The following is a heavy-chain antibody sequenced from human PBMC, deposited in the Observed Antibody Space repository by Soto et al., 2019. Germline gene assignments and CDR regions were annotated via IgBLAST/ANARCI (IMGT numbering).Heavy chain of an antibody. V-gene: IGHV4-4*07. J-gene: IGHJ5*02. Sequence: PSETLSLTCTVPGGSISSYYWSWIRQPAGKGLEWIGRIYTSGSTNYNPSLKSRVTMSVDTSKNQFSLKLSSVTAADTAVYYCARDIGSEWFGELLFDWFDPWGQGTLVTVSS. CDR2: IYTSGST. CDR3: ARDIGSEWFGELLFDWFDP. D-gene: IGHD3-10*01. CDR1: GGSISSYY.